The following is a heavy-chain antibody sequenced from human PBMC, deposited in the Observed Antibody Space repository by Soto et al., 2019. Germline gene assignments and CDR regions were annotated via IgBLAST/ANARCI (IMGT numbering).Heavy chain of an antibody. CDR2: ISGSAART. CDR1: GFAFGGFT. J-gene: IGHJ4*02. D-gene: IGHD6-13*01. CDR3: TRGGVGTTGSCDF. Sequence: VQVLESGGGLVQPGGSLRLSCSVSGFAFGGFTMTWVRQAPGKGLEWVSSISGSAARTYYADSVQGRFTISRDNSKSTLYLQMNSLRGEATAEYDCTRGGVGTTGSCDFWGQGTLVAVSS. V-gene: IGHV3-23*01.